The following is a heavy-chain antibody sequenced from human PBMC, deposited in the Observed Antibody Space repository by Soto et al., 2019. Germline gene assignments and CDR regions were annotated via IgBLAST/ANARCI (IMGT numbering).Heavy chain of an antibody. D-gene: IGHD1-26*01. CDR3: ATFYSGT. V-gene: IGHV1-69*02. CDR1: GDTFNSQT. Sequence: QVQLVQSGAEVKKPGSSVRVSCKASGDTFNSQTFSWVRQAPGQGLEWMGRIIPLLDIANYAQKFQGRLTLSADTSTTTAHMELSSLRSEDTATNYCATFYSGTWGQGTLVTVSA. J-gene: IGHJ4*02. CDR2: IIPLLDIA.